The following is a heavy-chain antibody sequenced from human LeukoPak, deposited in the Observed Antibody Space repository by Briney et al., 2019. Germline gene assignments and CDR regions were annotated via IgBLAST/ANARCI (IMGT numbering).Heavy chain of an antibody. Sequence: PGGSLRLSCAASGFTFSSYWMSWVRQAPGKGLEWVANIKQDGSEKYYVDSVKGRFTISRDNVKNSLYLQMNSLRAEDTAVYYCARAWVTPRYYFDYWGQGTLVTVSP. D-gene: IGHD2-21*02. CDR2: IKQDGSEK. CDR3: ARAWVTPRYYFDY. CDR1: GFTFSSYW. J-gene: IGHJ4*02. V-gene: IGHV3-7*01.